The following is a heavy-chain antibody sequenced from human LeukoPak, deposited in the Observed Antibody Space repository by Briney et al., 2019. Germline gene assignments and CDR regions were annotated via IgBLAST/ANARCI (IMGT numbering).Heavy chain of an antibody. D-gene: IGHD6-13*01. V-gene: IGHV1-18*01. CDR2: ISAYNGNT. Sequence: ASVKVSCKASGYTFTSYGISWVRQAPGQGLEWMGWISAYNGNTNYAQKLQGRVTMTTDTSTSTVYMELSNLGSEDTAVFYCARLTRNAGPFDYWGQGTLVTVSS. J-gene: IGHJ4*02. CDR3: ARLTRNAGPFDY. CDR1: GYTFTSYG.